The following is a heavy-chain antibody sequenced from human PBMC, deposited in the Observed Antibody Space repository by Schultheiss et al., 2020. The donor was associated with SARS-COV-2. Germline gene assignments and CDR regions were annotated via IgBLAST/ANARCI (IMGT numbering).Heavy chain of an antibody. Sequence: SETLSLTCTVSGGSISSYYWNWIRQPAGQGLEWIGRIYTSGNTNYNPSLKSRVTMSVDTSKNQFSLRLTSVTAADTAVYYCARDTRGRFDYWGQGTLVTVSS. CDR1: GGSISSYY. V-gene: IGHV4-4*07. D-gene: IGHD2-15*01. J-gene: IGHJ4*02. CDR3: ARDTRGRFDY. CDR2: IYTSGNT.